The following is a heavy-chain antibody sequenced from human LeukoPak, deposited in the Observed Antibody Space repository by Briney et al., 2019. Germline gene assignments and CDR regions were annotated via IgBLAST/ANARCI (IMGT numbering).Heavy chain of an antibody. CDR3: AREGSRGDAFDI. J-gene: IGHJ3*02. CDR1: GGTFSSYA. D-gene: IGHD3-10*01. Sequence: ASAKVSCKASGGTFSSYAISWVRQAPGQGLEWMGGIIPIFGTANYAQKFQGRVTITADESTSTAYMELSSLRSEDTAVYYCAREGSRGDAFDIWGQGTMVTVSS. CDR2: IIPIFGTA. V-gene: IGHV1-69*13.